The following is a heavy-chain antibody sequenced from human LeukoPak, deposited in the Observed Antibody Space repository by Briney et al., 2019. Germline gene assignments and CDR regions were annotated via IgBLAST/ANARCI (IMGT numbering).Heavy chain of an antibody. J-gene: IGHJ3*02. CDR1: GFTYSNYA. D-gene: IGHD6-19*01. CDR3: ARYGNGAWLAHYSFDI. V-gene: IGHV3-7*01. Sequence: GGSLRLSCAASGFTYSNYAMSWVRQAPGKGLEWVANINQDGSEKYYVDSVKGRFAISRDNAKNSLYLQMNSLRAEDTAVYYCARYGNGAWLAHYSFDIWGQGTMVTVSS. CDR2: INQDGSEK.